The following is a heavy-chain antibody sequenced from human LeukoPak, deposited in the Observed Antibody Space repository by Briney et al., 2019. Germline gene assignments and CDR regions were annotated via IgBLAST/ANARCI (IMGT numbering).Heavy chain of an antibody. CDR1: GFTFSSYE. J-gene: IGHJ4*02. V-gene: IGHV3-48*03. CDR2: ITSNGNSV. D-gene: IGHD3-3*01. CDR3: ARAGVDTSGYYYQGFDH. Sequence: GGSLRLSCAASGFTFSSYETNWVRQAPGKGLEWVSYITSNGNSVYYAASVKGRFTISRGNAKNSLYLQVNSLTAEDTAVYYCARAGVDTSGYYYQGFDHWGQGTLVTVSS.